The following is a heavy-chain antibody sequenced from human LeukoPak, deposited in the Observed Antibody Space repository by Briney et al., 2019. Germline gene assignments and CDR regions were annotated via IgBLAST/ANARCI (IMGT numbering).Heavy chain of an antibody. CDR1: GYTFTDYY. J-gene: IGHJ5*02. CDR2: INPNSGGT. D-gene: IGHD3-10*01. V-gene: IGHV1-2*02. CDR3: ARGGSGSYFSWLDP. Sequence: ASVKVSCKASGYTFTDYYIHWVRQAPGQGLECMGWINPNSGGTNYAQKFQGRVTMTRDTSISTAYMELSRLRSDNTAVYYCARGGSGSYFSWLDPWGQGTLVTVSS.